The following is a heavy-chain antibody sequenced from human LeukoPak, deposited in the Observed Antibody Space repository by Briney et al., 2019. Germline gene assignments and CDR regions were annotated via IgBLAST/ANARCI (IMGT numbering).Heavy chain of an antibody. V-gene: IGHV4-39*01. CDR2: IYYSGST. CDR3: ARRAIGYDSSGYYPNWYCDL. D-gene: IGHD3-22*01. CDR1: GGSISSSSYY. J-gene: IGHJ2*01. Sequence: SETLSLTCTVSGGSISSSSYYWGWIRQPPGKGREWIGSIYYSGSTYYNPSLKSRVTISVDTSKNQFSLKLSSVTAADTAVYYCARRAIGYDSSGYYPNWYCDLWGRGTLVTVSS.